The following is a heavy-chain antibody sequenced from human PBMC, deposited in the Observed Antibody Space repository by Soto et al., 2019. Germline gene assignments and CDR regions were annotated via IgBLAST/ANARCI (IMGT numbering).Heavy chain of an antibody. Sequence: ASVKVSCKASGYTFTSYGISWVRQAPGQGLEWMGWISAYNGNTNYAQKLQGRVTMTTDTSTSTAYMELRSLRSDDTAVYYCARDWGYCSGGSCYSYGYWGQGTLVTVSS. V-gene: IGHV1-18*01. CDR3: ARDWGYCSGGSCYSYGY. D-gene: IGHD2-15*01. CDR1: GYTFTSYG. CDR2: ISAYNGNT. J-gene: IGHJ4*02.